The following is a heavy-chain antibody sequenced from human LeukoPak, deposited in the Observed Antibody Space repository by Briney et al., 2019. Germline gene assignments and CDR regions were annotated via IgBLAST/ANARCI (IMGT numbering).Heavy chain of an antibody. V-gene: IGHV3-30*18. CDR1: GFTFSSYG. D-gene: IGHD4-17*01. J-gene: IGHJ6*02. CDR3: AKDRTTVTTYYYYYYYGMDV. Sequence: GGSLRLSCAASGFTFSSYGMHWVRQAPGKGLEWVAVISYDGSNKYYADSVKGRFTISRDNSKNTLYLQMNSLRAEDRAVYYCAKDRTTVTTYYYYYYYGMDVWGQGTTVTVSS. CDR2: ISYDGSNK.